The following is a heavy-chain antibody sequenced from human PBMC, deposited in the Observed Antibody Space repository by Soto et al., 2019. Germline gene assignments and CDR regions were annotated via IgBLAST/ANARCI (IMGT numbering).Heavy chain of an antibody. CDR3: ATGGSLVPADMLDY. J-gene: IGHJ4*02. V-gene: IGHV3-23*01. CDR2: ISGSGGST. CDR1: GFTFSSYA. D-gene: IGHD2-2*01. Sequence: GGSLRLSCAASGFTFSSYAMSWVRQAPGKGLEWVSAISGSGGSTYYADSVKGRFTISRDNSKNTLYLQMNSLRAEDTAVYYCATGGSLVPADMLDYWCQGNLLTVSS.